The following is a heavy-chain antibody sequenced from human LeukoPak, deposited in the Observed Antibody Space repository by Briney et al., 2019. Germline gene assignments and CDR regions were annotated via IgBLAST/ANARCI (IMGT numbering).Heavy chain of an antibody. V-gene: IGHV3-23*01. Sequence: GGSLRLSCTASGFAFSVYAMSWLRQPPGKGLEWVSTINANSGTTSYAASVRGRFTISRDNSKHTLYLQLNTLRADDTATYYCAKPISGGLAVTADWFHPWGQGTLSSSPQ. J-gene: IGHJ5*01. CDR1: GFAFSVYA. D-gene: IGHD6-19*01. CDR3: AKPISGGLAVTADWFHP. CDR2: INANSGTT.